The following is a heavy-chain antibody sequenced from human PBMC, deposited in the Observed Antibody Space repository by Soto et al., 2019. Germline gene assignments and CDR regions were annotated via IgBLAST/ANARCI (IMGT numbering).Heavy chain of an antibody. J-gene: IGHJ4*02. CDR2: IIPILGIA. V-gene: IGHV1-69*02. CDR3: ASQGRDGYNFPFDY. CDR1: GGTFSSYT. Sequence: QVQLVQSGAEVKKPGSSVKVSCKASGGTFSSYTISWVRQAPGQGLEWMGRIIPILGIANYAQKFQGRVTITADKSTSTAYMELSSLRSEDTPVYYCASQGRDGYNFPFDYWGQGTLVTVSS. D-gene: IGHD5-12*01.